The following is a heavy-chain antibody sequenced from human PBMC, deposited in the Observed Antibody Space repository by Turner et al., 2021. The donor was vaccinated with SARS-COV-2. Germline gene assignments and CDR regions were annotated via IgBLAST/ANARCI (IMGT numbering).Heavy chain of an antibody. J-gene: IGHJ4*02. CDR1: GDSLSGSVHY. CDR3: ARQAETAEIPAAYFYH. CDR2: IYFTGIA. Sequence: QLQLQESGPGLVKSSGTLSLTCTVSGDSLSGSVHYWAWIRQPPGKGLEWVGNIYFTGIANYNPSLRSRATILVDTSKNQFSLTLTSVTAADTAVYFCARQAETAEIPAAYFYHWGQGTLLTVSS. V-gene: IGHV4-39*01. D-gene: IGHD2-2*01.